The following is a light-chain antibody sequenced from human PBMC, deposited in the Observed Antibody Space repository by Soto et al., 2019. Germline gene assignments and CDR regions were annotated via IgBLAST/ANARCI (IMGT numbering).Light chain of an antibody. CDR3: QARDTSTYVV. J-gene: IGLJ2*01. Sequence: SYELTQPPSVSVSPGQTASITCSGDKLGDKYACWYQQKPGQSPVLVIYKDNKRPSGIPERFSGSNSGNTATLTISGTQPMDEADYYCQARDTSTYVVFGGGTKVTVL. CDR2: KDN. V-gene: IGLV3-1*01. CDR1: KLGDKY.